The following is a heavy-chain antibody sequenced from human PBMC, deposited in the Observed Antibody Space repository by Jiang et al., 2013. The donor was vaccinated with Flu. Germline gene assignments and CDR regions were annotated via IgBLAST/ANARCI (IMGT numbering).Heavy chain of an antibody. CDR1: GYTFTSYY. CDR3: ARDRVGATNDDATKTRFPFY. Sequence: GAEVKKPGASVKVSCKASGYTFTSYYMHWVRQAPGQGLEWMGIINPSGGSTSYAQKFQGRVTMTRDTSTSTVYMELSSLRSEDTAVYYCARDRVGATNDDATKTRFPFYWGQGTLVTVSS. J-gene: IGHJ4*02. D-gene: IGHD1-26*01. CDR2: INPSGGST. V-gene: IGHV1-46*01.